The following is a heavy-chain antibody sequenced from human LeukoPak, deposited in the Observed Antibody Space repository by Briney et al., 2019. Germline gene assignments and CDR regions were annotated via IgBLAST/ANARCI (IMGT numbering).Heavy chain of an antibody. CDR3: ARQQSYFYNYFDY. J-gene: IGHJ4*02. D-gene: IGHD3-16*01. CDR2: IYYSGST. Sequence: SETLSLTCTVSGGSISSYSWNWIRQPPGKGLEWIGYIYYSGSTNYNPSLKSRVTISVDTSKSQFSLKLSSVTAADTAVYYCARQQSYFYNYFDYWGRGTLVTVSS. V-gene: IGHV4-59*08. CDR1: GGSISSYS.